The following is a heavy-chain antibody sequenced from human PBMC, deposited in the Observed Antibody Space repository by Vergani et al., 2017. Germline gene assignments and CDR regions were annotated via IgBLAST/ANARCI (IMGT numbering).Heavy chain of an antibody. CDR1: GFTLSSHA. D-gene: IGHD2-8*01. CDR3: ARSGYCAHGVCYMTYYYYMDV. V-gene: IGHV3-33*01. CDR2: IWYDGSKE. Sequence: VQLVESGGGLVQTGRSLRLSCAGSGFTLSSHAMHWVRQAPGKGLEWVAFIWYDGSKEYYADSVKGRFTISRDNSKNTLYLQMNNLRAADTAVYYCARSGYCAHGVCYMTYYYYMDVWGKGTAVTVSS. J-gene: IGHJ6*03.